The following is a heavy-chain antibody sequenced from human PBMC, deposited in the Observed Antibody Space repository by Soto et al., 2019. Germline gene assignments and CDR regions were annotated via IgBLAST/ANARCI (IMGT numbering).Heavy chain of an antibody. Sequence: QVQLLQSGAEVKKPGASVKVSCKAPGYTFTTYGISWVRQAPGQGLEWMGWINTYNGNTNHAQKLQGRVTMTTDTSTSTAYMELRSLRSDDTAVYYCARGVGSGTYDNQYNWFDPWGQGTLVTV. CDR3: ARGVGSGTYDNQYNWFDP. CDR2: INTYNGNT. CDR1: GYTFTTYG. V-gene: IGHV1-18*01. J-gene: IGHJ5*02. D-gene: IGHD3-10*01.